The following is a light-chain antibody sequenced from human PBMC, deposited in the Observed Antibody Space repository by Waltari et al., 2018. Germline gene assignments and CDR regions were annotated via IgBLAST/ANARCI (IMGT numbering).Light chain of an antibody. CDR1: GLSSYY. J-gene: IGLJ2*01. CDR2: DKN. Sequence: SSELTQDPAVSVAMGQTVTFTCQGNGLSSYYASWYPHRPGQAPILIMYDKNNRPSGVPDRFSGSNSDNTASLTITGAQAEDEASYYCHSRDASGVGGSFGGGTKLTVL. CDR3: HSRDASGVGGS. V-gene: IGLV3-19*01.